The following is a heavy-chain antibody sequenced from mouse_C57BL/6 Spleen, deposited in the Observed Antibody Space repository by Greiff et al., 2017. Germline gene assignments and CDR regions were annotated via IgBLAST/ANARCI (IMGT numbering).Heavy chain of an antibody. Sequence: VMLVESGPGLVAPSQSLSITCTVSGFSLTSYGVDWVRQSPGKGLEWLGVIWGVGSTNYNSALKSRLSISKDNSKSQVFLKMNSLQTDDTAMYYCARSNYDAMDYWGQGTSVTVSS. D-gene: IGHD2-5*01. CDR1: GFSLTSYG. CDR2: IWGVGST. CDR3: ARSNYDAMDY. J-gene: IGHJ4*01. V-gene: IGHV2-6*01.